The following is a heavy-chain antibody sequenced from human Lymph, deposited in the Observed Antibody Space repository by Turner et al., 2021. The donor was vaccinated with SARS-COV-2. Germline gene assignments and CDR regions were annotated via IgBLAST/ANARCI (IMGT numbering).Heavy chain of an antibody. V-gene: IGHV4-4*02. CDR1: GASISPTYW. J-gene: IGHJ3*02. Sequence: KLQESGPGPVKPSGALSLTCAVSGASISPTYWWTWVRQSPGKGLEWIGESYHGGSTNDNPSLQSRVTISVDKSRNQFSLRLSSVTAADTAVYYCAAGFDIWGQGTRVIISS. CDR2: SYHGGST. CDR3: AAGFDI.